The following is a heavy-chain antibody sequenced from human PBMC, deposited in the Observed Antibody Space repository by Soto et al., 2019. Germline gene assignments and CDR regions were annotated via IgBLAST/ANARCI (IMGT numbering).Heavy chain of an antibody. CDR2: IYPGDSDT. V-gene: IGHV5-51*01. D-gene: IGHD2-21*02. Sequence: GEALKISCKGSGYSFTSYWIGWVRQMPGNGLEWMGIIYPGDSDTRYSPSFQGQVTISADKYISTAYLQWSSLKASDTAMYYCARYRGNFYYYYGMDVWGQGTKVTVSS. CDR1: GYSFTSYW. CDR3: ARYRGNFYYYYGMDV. J-gene: IGHJ6*02.